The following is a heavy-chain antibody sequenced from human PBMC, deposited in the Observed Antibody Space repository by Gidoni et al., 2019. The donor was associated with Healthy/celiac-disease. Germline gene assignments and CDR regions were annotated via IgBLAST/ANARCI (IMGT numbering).Heavy chain of an antibody. Sequence: EVQLLESGGGLVQPGGSLRLSCAASGFTFSSYAMGWVRQAPGKGLEWVSAISGSGGSTYYADSVKGRFTISRDNSKNTLYLQMNSLRAEDTAVYYCAKAPGPYYYYGMDVWGQGTTVTVSS. CDR3: AKAPGPYYYYGMDV. CDR2: ISGSGGST. V-gene: IGHV3-23*01. CDR1: GFTFSSYA. J-gene: IGHJ6*02.